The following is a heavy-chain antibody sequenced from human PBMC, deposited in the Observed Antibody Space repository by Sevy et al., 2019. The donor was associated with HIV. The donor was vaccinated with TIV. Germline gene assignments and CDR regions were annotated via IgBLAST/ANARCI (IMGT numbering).Heavy chain of an antibody. D-gene: IGHD1-26*01. J-gene: IGHJ4*02. CDR3: VRALLKADSL. Sequence: GGCLRLSCAASGFNIRTHWMLWVRQAPGKGLEWVANINEDGSTKYYLDSVKGRFTISRDNAENSVFLQMNSLRVEVTAVYYCVRALLKADSLWGQGTLVNVSS. V-gene: IGHV3-7*01. CDR1: GFNIRTHW. CDR2: INEDGSTK.